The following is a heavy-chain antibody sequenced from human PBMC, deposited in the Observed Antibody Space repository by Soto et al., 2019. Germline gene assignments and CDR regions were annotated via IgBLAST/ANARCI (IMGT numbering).Heavy chain of an antibody. CDR1: GASISTSEW. D-gene: IGHD3-9*01. Sequence: NPSETLSLTCAVSGASISTSEWWRWVRQSPGKGLEWIGEIHYSGTTNYNPSLKSRVIISQDKSKNQFSLNLNSVTAADTAMYYCTRALLKSLDYWGQGTLVTV. CDR2: IHYSGTT. J-gene: IGHJ4*02. CDR3: TRALLKSLDY. V-gene: IGHV4-4*02.